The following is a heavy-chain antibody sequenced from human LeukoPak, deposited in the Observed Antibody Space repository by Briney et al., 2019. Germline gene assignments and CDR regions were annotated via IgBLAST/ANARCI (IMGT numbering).Heavy chain of an antibody. CDR1: GFTFSSYA. CDR2: ISYDGSKK. CDR3: ATKGDGPFDY. V-gene: IGHV3-30*04. J-gene: IGHJ4*02. Sequence: PGGSLRLSCAASGFTFSSYAVHWVRQAPGKGLEWVAIISYDGSKKHYADSVKGRFTIPRDNSKNTLYLQMNSLRAEDTSVYYCATKGDGPFDYWGQGTLVTVSS. D-gene: IGHD3-16*01.